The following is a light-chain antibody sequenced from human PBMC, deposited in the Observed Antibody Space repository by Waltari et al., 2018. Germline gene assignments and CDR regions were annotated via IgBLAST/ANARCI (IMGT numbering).Light chain of an antibody. CDR3: QHYVRLPAT. CDR2: QAS. J-gene: IGKJ1*01. CDR1: QSVSKY. Sequence: EIVLTQSPGTLSLSPGERVTLSCRASQSVSKYLAWYQQRPGQAPRLLLYQASTRATGSPDRFSGSGSGTDFSLTISRLEPEDFAVYYCQHYVRLPATFGQGTRVEIK. V-gene: IGKV3-20*01.